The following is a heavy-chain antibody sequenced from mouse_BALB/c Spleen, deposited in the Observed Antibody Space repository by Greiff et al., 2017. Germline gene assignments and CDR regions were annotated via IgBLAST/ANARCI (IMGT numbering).Heavy chain of an antibody. V-gene: IGHV1-19*01. CDR2: VNPYNGGT. J-gene: IGHJ4*01. CDR3: ARSPRRYAMDY. Sequence: EVQLQQSGPELVKPGASVKMSCKASGYTFTDYYMDWVKQSHGESFEWIGRVNPYNGGTSYNQKFKGKATLTVDKSSSTAYMELNSLTSEDSAVYDCARSPRRYAMDYWGQGTSVTVSS. CDR1: GYTFTDYY. D-gene: IGHD3-2*02.